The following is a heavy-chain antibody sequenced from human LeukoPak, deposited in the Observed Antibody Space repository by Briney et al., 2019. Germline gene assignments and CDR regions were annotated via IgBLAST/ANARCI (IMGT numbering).Heavy chain of an antibody. CDR3: ARASAGLHYDGSGYLFDY. Sequence: SVKVSCKASGGTFSSYAISWVRQAPGQGLEWMGGIIPIFGTANYAQKFQGRVTITTDESTSTAYMELSSLRSEDTAVYYCARASAGLHYDGSGYLFDYWGQGTLVTVSS. CDR2: IIPIFGTA. J-gene: IGHJ4*02. CDR1: GGTFSSYA. D-gene: IGHD3-22*01. V-gene: IGHV1-69*05.